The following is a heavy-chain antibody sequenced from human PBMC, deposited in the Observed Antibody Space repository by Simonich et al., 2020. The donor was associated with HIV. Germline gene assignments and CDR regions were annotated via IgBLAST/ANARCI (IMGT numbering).Heavy chain of an antibody. CDR1: GGSFSGYY. CDR3: ARRHPTTVTTPYFDY. J-gene: IGHJ4*02. V-gene: IGHV4-34*01. Sequence: QVQLQQWGAGLLKPSETLSLTCAVYGGSFSGYYWSWIRQPPGKGLEWFGEINHSGSTNYNPSRKSRVTIAVDTSKNQFSLKLSSVTAADTAVYYCARRHPTTVTTPYFDYWGQGTLVTVSS. D-gene: IGHD4-17*01. CDR2: INHSGST.